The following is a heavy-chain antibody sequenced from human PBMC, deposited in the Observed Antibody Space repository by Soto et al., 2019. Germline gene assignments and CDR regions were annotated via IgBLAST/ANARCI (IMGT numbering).Heavy chain of an antibody. CDR3: AKGVLSFHYGMEV. Sequence: EVQVLQSGGCFRPPGGSVRLSCATSGFTFNTYPMTWVRQAPGKGLEWVASISSTAGRTSSYADSVKGRFAIARDFSDTSVYLEMNNLRVDDTAVYFCAKGVLSFHYGMEVWGQGTTVTVSS. J-gene: IGHJ6*02. CDR1: GFTFNTYP. D-gene: IGHD3-10*01. CDR2: ISSTAGRTS. V-gene: IGHV3-23*01.